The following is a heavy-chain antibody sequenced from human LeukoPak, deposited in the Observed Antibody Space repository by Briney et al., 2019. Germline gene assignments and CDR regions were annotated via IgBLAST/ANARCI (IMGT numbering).Heavy chain of an antibody. CDR3: ARSAGTGGPYYFDY. J-gene: IGHJ4*02. CDR2: ISGLSAYI. Sequence: PVGSLRLSCAASGFTFNTYSMNWVRQAPGKGLEWVSSISGLSAYIYYPDSMKGRFTISRDNAKNSLFLQVSSLRAEDTAVYFCARSAGTGGPYYFDYWGQGSLVTVSS. D-gene: IGHD3/OR15-3a*01. CDR1: GFTFNTYS. V-gene: IGHV3-21*04.